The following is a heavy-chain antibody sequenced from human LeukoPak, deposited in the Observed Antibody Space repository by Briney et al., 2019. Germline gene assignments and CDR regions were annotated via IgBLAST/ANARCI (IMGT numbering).Heavy chain of an antibody. CDR1: GFTFSNYA. Sequence: GGSLRLSCAASGFTFSNYAMSWVRQAPGKGLEWVSGISVSGGNTYYADSVTGRFTISRDNSKNTLYLLMNSLRAENTAVYYCAKDGLYSSSWVYYFDYWGQGTLVTVSP. V-gene: IGHV3-23*01. CDR2: ISVSGGNT. D-gene: IGHD6-13*01. J-gene: IGHJ4*02. CDR3: AKDGLYSSSWVYYFDY.